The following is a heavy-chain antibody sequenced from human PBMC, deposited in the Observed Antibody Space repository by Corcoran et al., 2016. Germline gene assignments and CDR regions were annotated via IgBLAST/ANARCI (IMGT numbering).Heavy chain of an antibody. CDR2: IYPGDSDT. CDR3: ARLSVGYCSGGSCRDWYFDL. J-gene: IGHJ2*01. CDR1: GYSFTSYW. V-gene: IGHV5-51*01. D-gene: IGHD2-15*01. Sequence: EVQLVQSGAEVKKPGEARKIFCKGAGYSFTSYWIGWVRQMPGKGREWMVIIYPGDSDTRYSPSFQGQVTISADKSISTAYLQWSSLKASDTAMYYCARLSVGYCSGGSCRDWYFDLWGRGTLVTVSS.